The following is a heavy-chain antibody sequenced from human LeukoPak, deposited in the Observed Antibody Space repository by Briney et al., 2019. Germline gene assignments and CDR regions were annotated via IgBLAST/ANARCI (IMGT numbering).Heavy chain of an antibody. Sequence: QSGGSLRLSCAASGFTFSSYSMTWVRQAPGKGLEWVSYISSSSSTIYYADSVKGRFTISRDNAKNSLYLQMNSLRAEDTAVYYCARASSSSSDYWGQGTLVTVSS. CDR3: ARASSSSSDY. CDR1: GFTFSSYS. D-gene: IGHD6-6*01. J-gene: IGHJ4*02. CDR2: ISSSSSTI. V-gene: IGHV3-48*01.